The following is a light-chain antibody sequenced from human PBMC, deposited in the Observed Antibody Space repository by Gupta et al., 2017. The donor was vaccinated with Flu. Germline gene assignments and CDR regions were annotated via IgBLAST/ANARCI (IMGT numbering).Light chain of an antibody. V-gene: IGLV2-14*01. CDR2: EVN. J-gene: IGLJ3*02. Sequence: QSITISCTGTSSNIGGYNFVSWYQHRPGEAPKLLIYEVNNRPSGVSDRFSGSKSANTASLTISGLQAEDEADYYCTSYSSSSTLFGGGTKLSVL. CDR1: SSNIGGYNF. CDR3: TSYSSSSTL.